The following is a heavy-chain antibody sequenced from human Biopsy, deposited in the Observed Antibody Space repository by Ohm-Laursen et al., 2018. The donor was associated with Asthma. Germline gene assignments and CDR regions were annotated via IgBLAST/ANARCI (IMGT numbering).Heavy chain of an antibody. V-gene: IGHV3-30*03. J-gene: IGHJ4*02. CDR2: ISNDGANK. D-gene: IGHD3-3*01. CDR1: VLTFSSYG. Sequence: SLRLSCAASVLTFSSYGMVWVRLAPGKGLEWVALISNDGANKFYADSVQGRFTISRDNSKNTLYLQMHSLKIEDTAVYSCARQVKSTVFGVSYKKFDFWGQGTLVAVSS. CDR3: ARQVKSTVFGVSYKKFDF.